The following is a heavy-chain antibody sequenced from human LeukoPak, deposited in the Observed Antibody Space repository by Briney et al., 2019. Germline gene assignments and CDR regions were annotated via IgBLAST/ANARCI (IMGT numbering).Heavy chain of an antibody. CDR2: VFFGGQT. CDR1: GDPVLSYY. V-gene: IGHV4-59*02. Sequence: PSETLSLTCSVSGDPVLSYYRTWVRQPPEKGLEWIGYVFFGGQTNYNPSVKSRVTISLDTSRSQFSLNLTSVTAADSAMYYCARGAYADRTGYNLDSWGQGTLVIVSS. D-gene: IGHD5-24*01. J-gene: IGHJ4*02. CDR3: ARGAYADRTGYNLDS.